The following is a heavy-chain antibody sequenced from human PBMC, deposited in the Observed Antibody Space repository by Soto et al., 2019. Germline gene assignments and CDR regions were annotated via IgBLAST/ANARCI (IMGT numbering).Heavy chain of an antibody. J-gene: IGHJ6*03. Sequence: EVQLLESGGGLVQPGGFLRLSCAASGFTFSSYALNWDRQAPGKGLEWVSVISGSGDNTYYADSVQGRFTISRYNSKTTRHLHMNSLRAEDTAVYYCAKDLGTDDFWSAYYTYYYMDVWGKGTTVTVSS. CDR2: ISGSGDNT. CDR3: AKDLGTDDFWSAYYTYYYMDV. CDR1: GFTFSSYA. V-gene: IGHV3-23*01. D-gene: IGHD3-3*01.